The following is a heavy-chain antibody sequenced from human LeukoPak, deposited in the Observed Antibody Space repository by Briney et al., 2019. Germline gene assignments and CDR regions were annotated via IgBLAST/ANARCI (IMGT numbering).Heavy chain of an antibody. CDR2: MIPILGIE. CDR3: AREVGDSSGYLYYFDY. Sequence: ASVNDSFKASGGTFSSYAISWVRQAPGQGLEWMGRMIPILGIEIYAEKLQGRVTIPADKSTNTAYLELNSLRSEDTAVYYCAREVGDSSGYLYYFDYWGQGTLVTVSS. V-gene: IGHV1-69*04. D-gene: IGHD3-22*01. J-gene: IGHJ4*02. CDR1: GGTFSSYA.